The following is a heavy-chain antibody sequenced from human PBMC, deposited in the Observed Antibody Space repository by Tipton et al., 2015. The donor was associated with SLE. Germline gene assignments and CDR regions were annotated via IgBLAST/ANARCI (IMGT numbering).Heavy chain of an antibody. CDR3: AKKDYQWGGAFDL. CDR2: LYNGGSS. D-gene: IGHD1-26*01. V-gene: IGHV3-66*02. J-gene: IGHJ3*01. CDR1: GFSVTDHY. Sequence: SLRLSCAASGFSVTDHYMSWVRQAPGKGLEWVAALYNGGSSDYTDSVEGRFTISRDNAKKTLYLQMSSLRTEGTAVYYCAKKDYQWGGAFDLWGQGTMVSVSS.